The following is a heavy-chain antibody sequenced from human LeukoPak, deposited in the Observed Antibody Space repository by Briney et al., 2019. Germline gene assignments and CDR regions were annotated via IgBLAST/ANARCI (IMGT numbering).Heavy chain of an antibody. V-gene: IGHV3-53*01. CDR2: IYSGGST. CDR3: ARGSYYYDSSGYYRAPFDY. CDR1: GFTASSNY. Sequence: GGSLRLSCAASGFTASSNYMSWVRQAPGKGLEWVSVIYSGGSTYYADSVKGRFTISRDNSKNTLYLQMNSLRAEDTAVYYCARGSYYYDSSGYYRAPFDYWGQGTLVTVSS. D-gene: IGHD3-22*01. J-gene: IGHJ4*02.